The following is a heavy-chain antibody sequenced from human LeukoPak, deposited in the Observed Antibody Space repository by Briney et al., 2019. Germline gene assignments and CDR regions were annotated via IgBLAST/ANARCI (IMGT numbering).Heavy chain of an antibody. Sequence: PSETLSLTCTVSGYSISSGYYWGWIRPPPGKGLEWIGSIYHSGSTYYNPSLKSRVTISVDTSKNQFSLKLSSVTAADTAVYYCARAAAGTYYFDYWGQGTLVTVSS. CDR2: IYHSGST. V-gene: IGHV4-38-2*02. CDR3: ARAAAGTYYFDY. J-gene: IGHJ4*02. D-gene: IGHD6-13*01. CDR1: GYSISSGYY.